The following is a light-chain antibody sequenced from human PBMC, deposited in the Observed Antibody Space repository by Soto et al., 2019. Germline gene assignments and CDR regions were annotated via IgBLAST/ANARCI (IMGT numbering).Light chain of an antibody. Sequence: QSALAQPRSVSGSPGQSVAISCTGTSSDVGGYNYVSWYQQHPGKAPKLIIYDVTKRPSGVPDRFSGSSSGNTASLTISGLQAEDEADYFCATWDDSVIGVVFGGGTKVTVL. CDR3: ATWDDSVIGVV. CDR2: DVT. V-gene: IGLV2-11*01. CDR1: SSDVGGYNY. J-gene: IGLJ2*01.